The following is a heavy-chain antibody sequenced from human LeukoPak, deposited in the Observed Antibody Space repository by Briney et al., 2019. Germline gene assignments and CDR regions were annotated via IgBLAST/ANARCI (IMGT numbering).Heavy chain of an antibody. Sequence: GGSLRLSCAASGFTFSSYNMNWVRQAPGKGPEWVSSITSSSSYIYYADSVKGRFTISRDNAKNSLYLQMDSLRVEDTAVYYCARGSYSGSYGPHYYYYMDVWGKGTTVTISS. V-gene: IGHV3-21*06. CDR1: GFTFSSYN. CDR2: ITSSSSYI. CDR3: ARGSYSGSYGPHYYYYMDV. J-gene: IGHJ6*03. D-gene: IGHD1-26*01.